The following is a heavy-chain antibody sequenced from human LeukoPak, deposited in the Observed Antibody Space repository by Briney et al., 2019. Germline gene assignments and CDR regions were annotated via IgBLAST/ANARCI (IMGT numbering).Heavy chain of an antibody. D-gene: IGHD6-19*01. CDR3: ARFGLGAVAGHFDY. CDR1: GYSFNKDW. Sequence: KPGESLKISCKTSGYSFNKDWIGWVRQMSGKGLEWMGIIYPADSDTRYSPSFQGQVTISADKSTSTAYLQWSSLKASDTAIYYCARFGLGAVAGHFDYWGQGTLVTVSS. V-gene: IGHV5-51*03. J-gene: IGHJ4*02. CDR2: IYPADSDT.